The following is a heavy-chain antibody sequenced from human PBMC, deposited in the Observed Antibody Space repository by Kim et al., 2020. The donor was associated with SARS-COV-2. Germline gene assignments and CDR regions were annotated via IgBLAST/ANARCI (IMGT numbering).Heavy chain of an antibody. CDR2: IYYSGST. J-gene: IGHJ4*02. CDR3: GVGLGELSDY. CDR1: GGSISSSSYY. V-gene: IGHV4-39*01. Sequence: SETLSLTCTVSGGSISSSSYYWGWIRQPPGKGLEWIGSIYYSGSTYYNPSLKSRVTISVDTSKNQFSLKLSSVTAADTAVYYCGVGLGELSDYWGQGTLVTVSS. D-gene: IGHD3-16*02.